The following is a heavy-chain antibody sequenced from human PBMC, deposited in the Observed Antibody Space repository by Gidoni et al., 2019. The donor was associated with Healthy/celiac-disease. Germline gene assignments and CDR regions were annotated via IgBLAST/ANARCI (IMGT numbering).Heavy chain of an antibody. CDR3: ARVGSDRDGEQWLDAFDI. D-gene: IGHD6-19*01. V-gene: IGHV3-9*01. CDR2: ISWNSGSI. CDR1: GFTFDEYA. Sequence: ASGFTFDEYAMHWVRQAPGKGLEWVSGISWNSGSIGYADSVKGRFTISRDNAKNSLYLQMNSLRAEDTALYYCARVGSDRDGEQWLDAFDIWGQGTMVTVSS. J-gene: IGHJ3*02.